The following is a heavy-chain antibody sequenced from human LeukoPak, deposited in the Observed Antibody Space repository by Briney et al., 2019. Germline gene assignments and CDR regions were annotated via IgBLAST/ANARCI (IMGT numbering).Heavy chain of an antibody. V-gene: IGHV1-18*01. Sequence: ASVTVSCKASGYTFTSYGISWVRQAPGQGLEWMGWISAYNGNTNYAQKLQGRVTMTTDTSTSTAYMELRSLRSDDTAVYYCARDTEAAGYFDYWGQGTLVTVSS. CDR1: GYTFTSYG. CDR3: ARDTEAAGYFDY. CDR2: ISAYNGNT. J-gene: IGHJ4*02.